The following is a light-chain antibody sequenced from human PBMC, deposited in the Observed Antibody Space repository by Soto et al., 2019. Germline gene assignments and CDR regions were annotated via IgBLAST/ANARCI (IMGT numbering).Light chain of an antibody. CDR1: QGISSY. V-gene: IGKV1-8*01. J-gene: IGKJ1*01. CDR3: LQDINYPWT. Sequence: AIRMTQSPSSLSASTGDRFTITCRANQGISSYLAWYQQKPGKAPKLLIYAASNLQSGVPPRFSGSGSGTDFTLAISSLQPEDSATYYCLQDINYPWTFGQGTKVDIK. CDR2: AAS.